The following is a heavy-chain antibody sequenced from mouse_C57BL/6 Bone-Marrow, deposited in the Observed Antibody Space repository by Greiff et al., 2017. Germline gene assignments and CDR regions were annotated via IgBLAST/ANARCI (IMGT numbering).Heavy chain of an antibody. J-gene: IGHJ2*01. Sequence: QVQLQQPGAELVKPGASVKLSCKASGYTFTSYWMHWVKQRPGQGLEWIGMIHPNSGSTNYNEKFKSKATLTVDKSSSTAYMQLSSLTSEDSAVYYCARGDYYGSSWDCWGQGTTLTVSS. CDR2: IHPNSGST. D-gene: IGHD1-1*01. V-gene: IGHV1-64*01. CDR3: ARGDYYGSSWDC. CDR1: GYTFTSYW.